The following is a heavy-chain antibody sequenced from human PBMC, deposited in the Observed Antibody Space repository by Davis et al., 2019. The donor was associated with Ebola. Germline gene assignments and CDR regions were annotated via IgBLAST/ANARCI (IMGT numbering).Heavy chain of an antibody. CDR3: ARQRYGDYYFDY. V-gene: IGHV1-69*06. J-gene: IGHJ4*02. CDR1: GGTFSSYA. Sequence: SVKVSCKASGGTFSSYAISWVRQAPGQGLEWMGGIIPIFGTANYAQKFQGRVTITADKSTSTAYMELSSLRSEDTAVYYCARQRYGDYYFDYWGQGTLVTVSS. CDR2: IIPIFGTA. D-gene: IGHD4-17*01.